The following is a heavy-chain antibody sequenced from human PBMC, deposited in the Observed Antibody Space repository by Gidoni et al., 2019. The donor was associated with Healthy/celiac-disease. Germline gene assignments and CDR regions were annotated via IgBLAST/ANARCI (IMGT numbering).Heavy chain of an antibody. CDR2: IYYSGST. CDR3: ARCEYSISGGYYYYGMDV. Sequence: QVQLQESGPGLVKPSETLSLTCTVSGGSVSSGSYYWSWIRPPPGKGLEWIGYIYYSGSTNYNPSLKSRVTISVDTSKNQFSLKLSSVTAADTAVYYCARCEYSISGGYYYYGMDVWGQGTTVTVSS. V-gene: IGHV4-61*01. D-gene: IGHD6-6*01. CDR1: GGSVSSGSYY. J-gene: IGHJ6*02.